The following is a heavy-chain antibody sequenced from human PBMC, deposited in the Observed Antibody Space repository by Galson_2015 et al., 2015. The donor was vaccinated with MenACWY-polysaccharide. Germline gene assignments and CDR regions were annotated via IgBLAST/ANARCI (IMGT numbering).Heavy chain of an antibody. D-gene: IGHD3-10*01. CDR1: GVTFSSYG. J-gene: IGHJ4*02. Sequence: SLRLSCAGSGVTFSSYGMGWVRQAPGKGLEWVSGLSPTTGNTYYADSVRDRFTISRDNSKNTLYLQMNSLRAEDTAVYYCAKGAAHYGSGNYYDYWGQGTQVTVSS. V-gene: IGHV3-23*01. CDR3: AKGAAHYGSGNYYDY. CDR2: LSPTTGNT.